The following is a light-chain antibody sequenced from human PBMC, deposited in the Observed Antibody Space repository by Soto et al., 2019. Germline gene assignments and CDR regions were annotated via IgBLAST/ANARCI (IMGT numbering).Light chain of an antibody. CDR2: EVT. J-gene: IGLJ1*01. CDR1: SSDVGAYNY. Sequence: QSVLTQPPSASGSLGQSVTISCTGTSSDVGAYNYVSWYQQHPGKAPKLMIYEVTRRPSGVPDRLSGFKSGNTASLNVSGLQAEDEADYYCCSYADNNDYVFGTGTKV. CDR3: CSYADNNDYV. V-gene: IGLV2-8*01.